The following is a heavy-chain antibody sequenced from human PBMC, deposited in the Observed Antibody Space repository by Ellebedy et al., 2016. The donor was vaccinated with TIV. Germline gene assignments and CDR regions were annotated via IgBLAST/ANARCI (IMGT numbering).Heavy chain of an antibody. V-gene: IGHV1-46*01. CDR2: IVPRNGYR. CDR1: GYDFTSFY. CDR3: ARDGLGAYFGH. Sequence: AASVKVSCKTSGYDFTSFYLHWVRQAPGQGLEWVGEIVPRNGYRGYAQKFQGRVTMTSDTSTSTVYMELSSLTSEDTAMYYCARDGLGAYFGHWGQGTLLIVSS. D-gene: IGHD3-16*01. J-gene: IGHJ4*02.